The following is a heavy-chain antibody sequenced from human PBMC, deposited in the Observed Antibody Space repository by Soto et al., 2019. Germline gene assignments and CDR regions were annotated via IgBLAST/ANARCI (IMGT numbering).Heavy chain of an antibody. CDR1: GFTFSNSW. Sequence: GGSVRLSCAASGFTFSNSWMNWVRQAPGKGLEWVANIKEDGTAKYYLDSVKGRFTVSRDNVKNSLYLQMNSLRAEDTAMYYCTTDRGYLTFDYWGPGTLVTVSS. J-gene: IGHJ4*02. CDR3: TTDRGYLTFDY. D-gene: IGHD3-22*01. CDR2: IKEDGTAK. V-gene: IGHV3-7*01.